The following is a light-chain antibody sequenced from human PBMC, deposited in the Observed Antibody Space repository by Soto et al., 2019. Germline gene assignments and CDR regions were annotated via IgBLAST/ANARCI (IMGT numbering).Light chain of an antibody. CDR2: ASS. CDR1: QGISSY. J-gene: IGKJ1*01. CDR3: QQYYSEPPT. Sequence: AIRMTQSPSSFSASTGDRVTITCRASQGISSYVAWYQQQPAKAHKLLIYASSTLQSGVHSRFSGSGSGTDCSFTIRCRQSADFATYYCQQYYSEPPTVGQGNQVPTK. V-gene: IGKV1-8*01.